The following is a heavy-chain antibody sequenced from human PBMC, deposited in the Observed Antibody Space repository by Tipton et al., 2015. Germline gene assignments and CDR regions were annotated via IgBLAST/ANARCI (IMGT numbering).Heavy chain of an antibody. CDR3: AREAVARYYYGMDV. V-gene: IGHV4-4*02. CDR1: GGSISSSNW. J-gene: IGHJ6*02. CDR2: IYQSGNT. D-gene: IGHD6-19*01. Sequence: TLSLTCAVSGGSISSSNWWTWVRQPPGKGLEWIGEIYQSGNTNYNPSLKSRVTISADKSKNQFSLKLKSVTAADTAVYYCAREAVARYYYGMDVWGQGTTVTVSS.